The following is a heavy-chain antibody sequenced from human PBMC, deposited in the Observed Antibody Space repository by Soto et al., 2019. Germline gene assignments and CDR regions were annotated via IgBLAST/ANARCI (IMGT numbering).Heavy chain of an antibody. Sequence: QVQLVQSGAEVKKPGSSVKVSCKASGGTFSRYAISWVRQAPGQGLEWMGGIIPIFGTANYAQRFQGRVTITADESTSTAYMELSSLRSEDTAVYYCAKGYHCSGGSCYSLGMAVWGQGTTVTVSS. CDR1: GGTFSRYA. V-gene: IGHV1-69*01. CDR2: IIPIFGTA. CDR3: AKGYHCSGGSCYSLGMAV. J-gene: IGHJ6*02. D-gene: IGHD2-15*01.